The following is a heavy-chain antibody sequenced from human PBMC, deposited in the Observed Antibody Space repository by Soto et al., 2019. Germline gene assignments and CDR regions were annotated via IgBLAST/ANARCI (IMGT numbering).Heavy chain of an antibody. CDR2: ISAYNGNT. CDR3: AREVAAEGSHYFDY. D-gene: IGHD2-15*01. CDR1: GYTFTSYG. Sequence: AASVKVSCKASGYTFTSYGISWVRQAPGQGLEWMGWISAYNGNTNYAQKLQGRVTMTTDTSTSTAYMELRSLRSDDTAVYYCAREVAAEGSHYFDYWGQGTLVTVSS. J-gene: IGHJ4*02. V-gene: IGHV1-18*01.